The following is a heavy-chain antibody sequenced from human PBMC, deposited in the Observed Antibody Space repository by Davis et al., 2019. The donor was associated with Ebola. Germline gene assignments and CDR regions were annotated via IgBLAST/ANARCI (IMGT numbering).Heavy chain of an antibody. CDR3: ARRYYGSGTYYKDY. D-gene: IGHD3-10*01. CDR1: GFTFSSYW. Sequence: PGGSLRLSCAASGFTFSSYWMSWVRQAPGKGLEWVANIKPDGSRKYYVESVEGRFTISRDNAQNSLYLQMNSLRAEDTAVYYCARRYYGSGTYYKDYWGQGTLVTVSS. CDR2: IKPDGSRK. J-gene: IGHJ4*02. V-gene: IGHV3-7*01.